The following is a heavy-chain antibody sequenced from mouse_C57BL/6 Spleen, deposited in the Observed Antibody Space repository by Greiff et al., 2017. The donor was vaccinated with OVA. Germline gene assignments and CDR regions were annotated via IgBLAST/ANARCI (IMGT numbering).Heavy chain of an antibody. CDR2: IDPNSGGT. J-gene: IGHJ2*01. Sequence: QVQLQQPGAELVKPGASVKLSCKASGYTFTSYWMHWVKQRPGRGLEWIGRIDPNSGGTKYNEKFKSKATLTVDKPSSTAYMQLSSLTSEDSAFYYCASSSSYGYLDYWGQGTTLTVSS. CDR3: ASSSSYGYLDY. D-gene: IGHD1-1*02. V-gene: IGHV1-72*01. CDR1: GYTFTSYW.